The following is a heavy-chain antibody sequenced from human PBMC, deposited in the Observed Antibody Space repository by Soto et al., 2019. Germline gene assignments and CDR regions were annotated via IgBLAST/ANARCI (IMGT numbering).Heavy chain of an antibody. CDR3: ARDYYDFWSGPNYYFDY. Sequence: TSETLSLTCTVSGGSISSGDYYWSWIRQPPGKGLEWIGYIYYSGSTYYNPSLKSRVTISVDTSKNQFSLKLSSVTAADTAVYYCARDYYDFWSGPNYYFDYWGQGTLVTVSS. V-gene: IGHV4-30-4*01. D-gene: IGHD3-3*01. J-gene: IGHJ4*02. CDR2: IYYSGST. CDR1: GGSISSGDYY.